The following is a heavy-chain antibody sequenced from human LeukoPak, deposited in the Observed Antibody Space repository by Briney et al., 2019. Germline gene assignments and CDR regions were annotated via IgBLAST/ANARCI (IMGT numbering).Heavy chain of an antibody. CDR3: ARSLYCSSTSCYLYYFDY. Sequence: SETLSLTCTVSGGSISSGGYYWSWIRQHPGKGLEWIGYIYYSGSTYYNPSLKSRVTISVDRSKNQFSLKLSSVTAADTAVYYCARSLYCSSTSCYLYYFDYWGQGTLVTVSS. CDR2: IYYSGST. J-gene: IGHJ4*02. D-gene: IGHD2-2*01. CDR1: GGSISSGGYY. V-gene: IGHV4-31*03.